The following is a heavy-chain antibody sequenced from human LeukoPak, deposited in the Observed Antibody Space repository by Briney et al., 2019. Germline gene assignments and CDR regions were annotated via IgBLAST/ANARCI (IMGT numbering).Heavy chain of an antibody. CDR2: IYYSGST. V-gene: IGHV4-31*03. CDR3: ARGRASAATPNDY. J-gene: IGHJ4*02. CDR1: GGSISSGGYY. D-gene: IGHD2-15*01. Sequence: SQTLSLTCTVSGGSISSGGYYWSWIRQHPGKGLEWIGYIYYSGSTYYNPSLKSRVTISVDTSKNQFSLKLSSVTTADTAVYYCARGRASAATPNDYWGQGTLVTVSS.